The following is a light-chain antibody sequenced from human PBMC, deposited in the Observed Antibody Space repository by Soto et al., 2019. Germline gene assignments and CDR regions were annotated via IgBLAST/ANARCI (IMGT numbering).Light chain of an antibody. J-gene: IGLJ2*01. Sequence: QSALTQPRSVSGSPGQSVTISCTGTSSDVGGYNYVSWYQQHPGKAPKLMISDVSKRPSGVPDRFSGSKSGNTASLTISGLQAEDEVDYYCFSYAGSSWVFGGGTKVTVL. CDR1: SSDVGGYNY. CDR3: FSYAGSSWV. V-gene: IGLV2-11*01. CDR2: DVS.